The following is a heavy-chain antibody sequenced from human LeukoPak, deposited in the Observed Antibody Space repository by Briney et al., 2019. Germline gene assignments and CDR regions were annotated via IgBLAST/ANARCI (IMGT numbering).Heavy chain of an antibody. CDR1: GFTFSTYE. CDR3: ARDHERRGRIDY. J-gene: IGHJ4*02. Sequence: GGSLRLSCTASGFTFSTYEMNWVRQAPGKGLEWISYISGSGSSIFYADSLQGRFTVSRDNAKNSVYLQMNSLRAEDTAVYYCARDHERRGRIDYWGQGTLVTVSS. V-gene: IGHV3-48*03. D-gene: IGHD6-25*01. CDR2: ISGSGSSI.